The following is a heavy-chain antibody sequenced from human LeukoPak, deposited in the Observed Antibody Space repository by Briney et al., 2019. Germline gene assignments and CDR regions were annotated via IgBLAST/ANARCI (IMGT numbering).Heavy chain of an antibody. CDR1: GFTFSSYS. Sequence: GGSLRLSCAASGFTFSSYSMHWVRQAPGKGLEWVSYITSSVNTIYYADSVKGRFTISRDNAKNSLYLQMNSLRAEDTAMYYCAREGWIAVAGSSFDYWGQGTLVTVSS. CDR3: AREGWIAVAGSSFDY. D-gene: IGHD6-19*01. J-gene: IGHJ4*02. V-gene: IGHV3-48*01. CDR2: ITSSVNTI.